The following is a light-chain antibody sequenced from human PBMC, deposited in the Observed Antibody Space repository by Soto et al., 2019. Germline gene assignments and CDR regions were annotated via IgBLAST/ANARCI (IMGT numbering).Light chain of an antibody. Sequence: EIVLTQSPGTLSLSPGARATLSCRASQSVRTRYLAWYQQKPGQAPRLLLYDETSRATGIPDRFSGSGSGTDFTLTISGLEPEDFALYYCQQYESSPYTFGQGTKLEIK. CDR1: QSVRTRY. CDR3: QQYESSPYT. V-gene: IGKV3-20*01. J-gene: IGKJ2*01. CDR2: DET.